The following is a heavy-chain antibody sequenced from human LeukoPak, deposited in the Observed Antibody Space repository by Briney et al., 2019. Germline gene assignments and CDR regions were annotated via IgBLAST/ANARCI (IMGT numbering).Heavy chain of an antibody. V-gene: IGHV3-49*04. Sequence: GGSLRLSCTASGFTFGDYAMSWVRQAPGKGLEWVGFIRSKPYGGTTDYAASVKGRFTISRDNSKNTLYLQLNSLRAEDTALYYCVKGDSNGWYWGQGTLVTVSS. CDR3: VKGDSNGWY. J-gene: IGHJ4*02. CDR1: GFTFGDYA. CDR2: IRSKPYGGTT. D-gene: IGHD6-19*01.